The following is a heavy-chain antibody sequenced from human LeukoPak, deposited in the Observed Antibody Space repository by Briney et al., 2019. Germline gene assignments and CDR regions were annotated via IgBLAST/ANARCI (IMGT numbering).Heavy chain of an antibody. D-gene: IGHD3-10*01. CDR2: IHYSGST. CDR1: GGSISSYY. V-gene: IGHV4-59*01. J-gene: IGHJ6*03. Sequence: PSETLSLTCTVSGGSISSYYWSWIRQPPGKGLEWIGYIHYSGSTNYKSSLKSRVTISVDRSKNQFSLKLNSVTTADTAVYYCARVEEGYGSGRRENYYYYYMDVWGKGTTVTISS. CDR3: ARVEEGYGSGRRENYYYYYMDV.